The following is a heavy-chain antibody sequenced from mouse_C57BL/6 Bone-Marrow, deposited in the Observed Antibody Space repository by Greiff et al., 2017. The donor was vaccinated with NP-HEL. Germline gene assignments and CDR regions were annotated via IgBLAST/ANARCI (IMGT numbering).Heavy chain of an antibody. V-gene: IGHV5-12*01. CDR3: AGDYGPLHWYFDV. D-gene: IGHD1-1*01. CDR2: ISNGGGST. CDR1: GFTFSDYY. Sequence: EVKLVESGGGLVQPGGSLKLSCAASGFTFSDYYMYWVRQTPEKRLEWVAYISNGGGSTYYPDTVQGRFTISRDNAKNTLYLQMSRLKSEDTAMYYCAGDYGPLHWYFDVWGTGTTVTVSS. J-gene: IGHJ1*03.